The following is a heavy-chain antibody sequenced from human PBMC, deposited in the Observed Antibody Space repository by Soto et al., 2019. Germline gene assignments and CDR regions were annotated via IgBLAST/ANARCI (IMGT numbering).Heavy chain of an antibody. Sequence: PSETLSLTCTVSGGCISSSSYYWGWIRHPPGKGLEWIGSTYYSGSTYYNPSLKSRVTISVDTSKNQFSLKLSSVTAADTAVYYCARRTYSSGRYHGLYYFDYWGKGTLVTVSS. J-gene: IGHJ4*02. D-gene: IGHD6-19*01. CDR2: TYYSGST. CDR3: ARRTYSSGRYHGLYYFDY. V-gene: IGHV4-39*01. CDR1: GGCISSSSYY.